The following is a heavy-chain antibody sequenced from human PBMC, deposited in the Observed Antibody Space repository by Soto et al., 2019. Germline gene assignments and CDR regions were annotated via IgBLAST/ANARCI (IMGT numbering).Heavy chain of an antibody. CDR2: IKSKTDGGTT. Sequence: EVQLVESGGGLVKPGGSLRLSCAASGFTFSNAWMSWVRQAPGKGLEWVGRIKSKTDGGTTDYAAPVKGRFTISRDDSKNTLYLQMNSLKSEDTAVYYCTTNFYYDSSGAISPCRDAFDIWGQGTMVTVSS. CDR3: TTNFYYDSSGAISPCRDAFDI. V-gene: IGHV3-15*01. J-gene: IGHJ3*02. CDR1: GFTFSNAW. D-gene: IGHD3-22*01.